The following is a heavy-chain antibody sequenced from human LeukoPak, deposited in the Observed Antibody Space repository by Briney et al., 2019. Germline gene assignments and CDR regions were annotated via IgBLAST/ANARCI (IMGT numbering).Heavy chain of an antibody. Sequence: ASVKVSCKAFGYTFTIYGTSYDIICVRQAPGQGLVWRGSISPYNGHTNYAQKVQGRVTLTTDTYTSTAYMEVRSLRSDDTAVYYCARGGSGWYSDHWGQGTLVTVSS. V-gene: IGHV1-18*01. CDR2: ISPYNGHT. D-gene: IGHD6-19*01. CDR1: GYTFTIYGTSYD. CDR3: ARGGSGWYSDH. J-gene: IGHJ4*02.